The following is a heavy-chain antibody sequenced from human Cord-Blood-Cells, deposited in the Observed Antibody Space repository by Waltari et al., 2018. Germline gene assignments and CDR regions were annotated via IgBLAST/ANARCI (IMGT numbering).Heavy chain of an antibody. Sequence: QLQLQESGPGLVKPSETLSLTCTVSGGSISSSSYYWGWIRQPPGKGLEWIGSIYYSGSTYYNPSLKSRVTISVDTSKNQFSLKLSSVTAADTAVYYCASRPAYCGGDCYNNWFDPWGQGTLVTVSS. V-gene: IGHV4-39*01. CDR3: ASRPAYCGGDCYNNWFDP. CDR1: GGSISSSSYY. CDR2: IYYSGST. D-gene: IGHD2-21*01. J-gene: IGHJ5*02.